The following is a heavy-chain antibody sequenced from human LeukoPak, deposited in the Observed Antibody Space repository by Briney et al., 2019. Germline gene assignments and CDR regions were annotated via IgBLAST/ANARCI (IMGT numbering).Heavy chain of an antibody. Sequence: ASVKVSCKASGYTFTSYGISWVRQAPGQGLEWMGWISAYNGNTNYAQKLQGRVTMTTDTSTGTAYMELRSLRSDDTAVYYCARGTCGGDCYSMGYYFDYRGQGTLVTVSS. V-gene: IGHV1-18*01. J-gene: IGHJ4*02. CDR3: ARGTCGGDCYSMGYYFDY. CDR2: ISAYNGNT. D-gene: IGHD2-21*02. CDR1: GYTFTSYG.